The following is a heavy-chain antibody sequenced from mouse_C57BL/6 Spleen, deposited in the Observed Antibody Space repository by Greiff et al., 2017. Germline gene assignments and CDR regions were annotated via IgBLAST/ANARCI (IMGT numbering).Heavy chain of an antibody. V-gene: IGHV5-9-1*02. Sequence: EVNVVESGEGLVKPGGSLKLSCAASGFTFSSYAMSWVRQTPEKRLEWVAYISSGGDYIYYADTVKGRFTISRDNARNTLYLQMSSLKSEDTAMYYCTRDALDYYGSSPDYYWGQGTTLTVSS. CDR1: GFTFSSYA. J-gene: IGHJ2*01. CDR3: TRDALDYYGSSPDYY. D-gene: IGHD1-1*01. CDR2: ISSGGDYI.